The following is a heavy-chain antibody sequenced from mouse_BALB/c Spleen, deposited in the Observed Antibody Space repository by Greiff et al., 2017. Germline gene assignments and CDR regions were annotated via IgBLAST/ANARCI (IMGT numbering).Heavy chain of an antibody. CDR2: IYPGDGDT. CDR3: ARGATVVATDY. J-gene: IGHJ2*01. CDR1: GYTFTSYW. Sequence: QVQLKESGAELVRPGTSVKVSCKASGYTFTSYWMQWVKQRPGQGLEWIGAIYPGDGDTRYTQKFKGKATLTADKSSSTAYMQLSSLASEDSAVYYCARGATVVATDYWGQGTTLTVSS. V-gene: IGHV1-87*01. D-gene: IGHD1-1*01.